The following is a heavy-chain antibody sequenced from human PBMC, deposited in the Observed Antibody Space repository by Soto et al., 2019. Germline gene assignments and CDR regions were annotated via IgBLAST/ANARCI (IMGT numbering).Heavy chain of an antibody. D-gene: IGHD6-13*01. CDR1: GFTFSSYG. Sequence: QVQLVESGGGVVQPGRSLRLSCAASGFTFSSYGMHWVRQAPGKGLEWEAGIWYDGSNKYYADSVKGRFNISRDNSKNTLYQQINSLNAEDTAVYYWARESDYSSLYYYYGIDVWGQGTTVTVSS. CDR2: IWYDGSNK. CDR3: ARESDYSSLYYYYGIDV. V-gene: IGHV3-33*01. J-gene: IGHJ6*02.